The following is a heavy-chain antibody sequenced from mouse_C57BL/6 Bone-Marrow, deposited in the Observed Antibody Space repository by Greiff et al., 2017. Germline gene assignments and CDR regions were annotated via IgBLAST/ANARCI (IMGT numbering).Heavy chain of an antibody. CDR2: ISSGGSYT. CDR3: AREARNYFDY. V-gene: IGHV5-6*01. D-gene: IGHD3-2*02. J-gene: IGHJ2*01. CDR1: GFTFSSYG. Sequence: DVQLVESGGDLVKPGGSLKLSCAASGFTFSSYGMSWVRQTPDKRLEWVATISSGGSYTYYPDSVKGRFTISRDNAKNTLYLQMSSLKSEDTAMYYCAREARNYFDYWGQGTTLTVSS.